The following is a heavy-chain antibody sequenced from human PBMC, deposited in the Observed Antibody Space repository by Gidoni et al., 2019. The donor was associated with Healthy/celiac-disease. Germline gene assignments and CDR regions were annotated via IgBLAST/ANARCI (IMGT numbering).Heavy chain of an antibody. Sequence: EVQLVESGGGLVQQGRSLRLSCTASGFTFGDYAMSWFRQAPGKGLEWVGFIRSKAYGGTTEYAASVKGRFTISRDDSKSIAYLQMNSLKTEDTAVYYCTLTLTSTIFGVVTPTTFDYWGQGTLVTVSS. V-gene: IGHV3-49*03. CDR1: GFTFGDYA. CDR2: IRSKAYGGTT. J-gene: IGHJ4*02. CDR3: TLTLTSTIFGVVTPTTFDY. D-gene: IGHD3-3*01.